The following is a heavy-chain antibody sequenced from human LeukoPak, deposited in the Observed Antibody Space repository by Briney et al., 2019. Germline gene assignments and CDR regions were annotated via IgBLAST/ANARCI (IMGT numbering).Heavy chain of an antibody. V-gene: IGHV3-30-3*01. CDR1: GFTFSSYA. CDR2: ISYDGSNK. Sequence: PGGPLRLSCAASGFTFSSYAMHWVRQAPGKGLEWVAVISYDGSNKYYADSVKGRFTTSRDNSKNTLYLQMNSLRAEDTAVYYCARERKGPIAARRGGFDYWGQGTLVTVSS. CDR3: ARERKGPIAARRGGFDY. D-gene: IGHD6-6*01. J-gene: IGHJ4*02.